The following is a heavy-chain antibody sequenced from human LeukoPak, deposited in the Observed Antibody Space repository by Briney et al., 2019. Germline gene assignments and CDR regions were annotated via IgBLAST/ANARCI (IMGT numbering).Heavy chain of an antibody. CDR2: IYTSGST. V-gene: IGHV4-4*07. J-gene: IGHJ4*02. Sequence: SDTLSLTCTVSGGSISSYYWSWIRQPAGKGLEWIGRIYTSGSTNYNPSLKSRVTMSVDTSKNQFSLKLSSVTAADTAVYYCAGFIAAAGVFDYWGQGTLVTVSS. D-gene: IGHD6-13*01. CDR1: GGSISSYY. CDR3: AGFIAAAGVFDY.